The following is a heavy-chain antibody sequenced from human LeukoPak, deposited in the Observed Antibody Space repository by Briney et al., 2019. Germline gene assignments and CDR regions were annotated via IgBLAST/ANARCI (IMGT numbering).Heavy chain of an antibody. CDR2: ISSSCI. CDR3: ARDEVGVGADY. V-gene: IGHV3-21*01. CDR1: GSTFSSYS. Sequence: GGSLRLSCAASGSTFSSYSMNWVRQAPGKGLEWVSSISSSCIYYADSVKGRFTISRDNAKNSLYLQMNSLRAEDTAVYYCARDEVGVGADYWGQGTLVTVSS. D-gene: IGHD1-26*01. J-gene: IGHJ4*02.